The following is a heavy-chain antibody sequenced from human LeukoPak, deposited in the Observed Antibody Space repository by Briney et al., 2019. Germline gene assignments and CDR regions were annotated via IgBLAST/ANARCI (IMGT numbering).Heavy chain of an antibody. Sequence: PGGSLRLSCAASGFTFNSYAMHWVRQAPGEGLEWVAAISDEGSNKYYADSMKGRFTIPRDSSKNTVYLEMNSLRVDDTAVYYCARGGATVTWGFFDYWGQGTLVTVSS. V-gene: IGHV3-30*04. CDR3: ARGGATVTWGFFDY. D-gene: IGHD4-17*01. J-gene: IGHJ4*02. CDR1: GFTFNSYA. CDR2: ISDEGSNK.